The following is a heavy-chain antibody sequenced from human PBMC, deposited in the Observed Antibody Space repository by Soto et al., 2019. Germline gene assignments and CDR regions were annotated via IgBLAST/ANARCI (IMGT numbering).Heavy chain of an antibody. Sequence: EVQLVESGGGLVQPGGSLRLSCAASGFTFSHYWMHWVRQTPGKGLVWISRINSDGSTTSSADSVRGRFSMSRDNAKNSLYLQMNSLRADDTAVYFCARDIGGLTASDAFDVWGHGTMVTVSS. CDR3: ARDIGGLTASDAFDV. D-gene: IGHD2-21*02. J-gene: IGHJ3*01. CDR1: GFTFSHYW. V-gene: IGHV3-74*01. CDR2: INSDGSTT.